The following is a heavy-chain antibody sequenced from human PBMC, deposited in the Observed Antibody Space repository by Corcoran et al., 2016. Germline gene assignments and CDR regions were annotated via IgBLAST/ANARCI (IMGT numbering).Heavy chain of an antibody. CDR3: ARGTPPAYCSGGSCYSDWFDP. CDR1: GGTFSSYA. Sequence: QVQLVQSGAEVKKPGSSVKVSCKASGGTFSSYAISWVRQAPGQGLEWMGGIIPIFGTANYAQKFQGRVTITADESTSTAYMELSSLRSEDTAVYYCARGTPPAYCSGGSCYSDWFDPWGQGTLVTVSS. CDR2: IIPIFGTA. D-gene: IGHD2-15*01. V-gene: IGHV1-69*01. J-gene: IGHJ5*02.